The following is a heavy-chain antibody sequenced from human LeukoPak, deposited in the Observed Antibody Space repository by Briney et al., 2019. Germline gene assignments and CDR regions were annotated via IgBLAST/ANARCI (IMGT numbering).Heavy chain of an antibody. V-gene: IGHV3-30*18. CDR1: GFTFSSYG. CDR3: AKLSQQLTGPDGY. CDR2: ISYDGSNK. D-gene: IGHD6-13*01. J-gene: IGHJ4*02. Sequence: GGSLRLSCVASGFTFSSYGMHWVRQAPGKGLEWVAVISYDGSNKYYADSVKGRFTISRDNSKNTLYLQMNSLRAEDTAVYYCAKLSQQLTGPDGYWGQGTLVTVSS.